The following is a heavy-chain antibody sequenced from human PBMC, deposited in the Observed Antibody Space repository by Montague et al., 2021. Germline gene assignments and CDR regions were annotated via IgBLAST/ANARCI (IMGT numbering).Heavy chain of an antibody. CDR2: IYYTGSS. J-gene: IGHJ4*02. Sequence: SETLSLTCTVSGGSISSSTHYWGWIRQPPGKELEWIGYIYYTGSSKYNPSLESRVTISISTSKKQFTLKLSSVTAADTAVYYCARGQWLVPYYLDSWGQGTLVTVSS. CDR1: GGSISSSTHY. D-gene: IGHD6-19*01. V-gene: IGHV4-61*05. CDR3: ARGQWLVPYYLDS.